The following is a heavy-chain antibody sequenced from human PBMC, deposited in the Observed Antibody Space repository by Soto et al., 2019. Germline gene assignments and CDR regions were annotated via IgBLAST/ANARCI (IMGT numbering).Heavy chain of an antibody. D-gene: IGHD3-10*01. V-gene: IGHV1-18*01. CDR2: ISAYNGNT. CDR1: GYTFTSYG. J-gene: IGHJ1*01. Sequence: QVQLVQSGAEVKKPGASVKVSCKASGYTFTSYGISWVRQAPEQGLEWMGWISAYNGNTNYAQKLQDRVTMTTDTSTSTAYMELRSLRSDDTAVYYCARAIYYGSGSYCPMDWGQGTLVTVSS. CDR3: ARAIYYGSGSYCPMD.